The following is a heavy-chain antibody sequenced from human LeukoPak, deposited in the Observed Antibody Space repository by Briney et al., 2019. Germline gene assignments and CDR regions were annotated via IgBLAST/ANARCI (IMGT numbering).Heavy chain of an antibody. CDR2: INPSGGST. CDR3: ARYWTYCGGGCYGYFDY. CDR1: GYTFTSYY. Sequence: ASVKVSCKASGYTFTSYYMHWVRQAPGQGLEWMGIINPSGGSTSYAQKFQGRVTMTRDMSTSTVYMELSSLRSEDTAVYYCARYWTYCGGGCYGYFDYWGQGTLVTVSS. J-gene: IGHJ4*02. D-gene: IGHD2-21*02. V-gene: IGHV1-46*01.